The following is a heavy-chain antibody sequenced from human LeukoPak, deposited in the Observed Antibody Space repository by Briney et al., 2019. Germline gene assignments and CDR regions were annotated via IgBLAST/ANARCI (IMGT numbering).Heavy chain of an antibody. V-gene: IGHV4-59*01. CDR2: FYYSGST. CDR3: ARGLWGSSSSWYAY. CDR1: GGSISTYY. Sequence: SETLSLTCTVSGGSISTYYWSWIQQPPGRGLECIGYFYYSGSTNYNPSLKGRVTISVDTSKNQLSLELRSVTAADTAVYYCARGLWGSSSSWYAYWGQGILVTVSS. J-gene: IGHJ4*02. D-gene: IGHD6-13*01.